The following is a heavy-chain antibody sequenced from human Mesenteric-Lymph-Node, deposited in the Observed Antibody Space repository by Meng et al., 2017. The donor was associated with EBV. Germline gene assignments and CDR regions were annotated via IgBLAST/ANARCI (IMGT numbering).Heavy chain of an antibody. V-gene: IGHV1-18*01. Sequence: VQLVQSGAEVKKPGASVKVSCKASGYTFSSYGISWVRQAPGQGLEWMGWISPYSGYTDYPQRLQDRVTMTTDTSTSTAYMELRSLRSDDTAVYYCARDDYSSSWYWFDPWGQGTLVTVSS. CDR1: GYTFSSYG. J-gene: IGHJ5*02. CDR3: ARDDYSSSWYWFDP. CDR2: ISPYSGYT. D-gene: IGHD6-13*01.